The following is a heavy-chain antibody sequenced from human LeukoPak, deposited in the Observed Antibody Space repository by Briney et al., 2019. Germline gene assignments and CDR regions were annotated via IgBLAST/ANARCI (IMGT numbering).Heavy chain of an antibody. Sequence: GGSLRLSCAASGFTFSSYSMNWVHQAPGKGLEWVSSISSSSSYIYYADSVKGRFTISRDNAKNSLYLQMNSLRAEDTAVYYCARDLRSDYGDYWGQGTLVTVSS. CDR3: ARDLRSDYGDY. D-gene: IGHD3-3*01. V-gene: IGHV3-21*01. CDR2: ISSSSSYI. J-gene: IGHJ4*02. CDR1: GFTFSSYS.